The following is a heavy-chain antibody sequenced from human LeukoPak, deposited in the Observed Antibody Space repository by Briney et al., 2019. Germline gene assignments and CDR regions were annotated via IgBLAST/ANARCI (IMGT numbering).Heavy chain of an antibody. CDR1: GFTFTTYW. CDR3: AELGITMIGGV. CDR2: IKQDGTER. V-gene: IGHV3-7*01. J-gene: IGHJ6*04. Sequence: WGSLRLSCAASGFTFTTYWMSWVRQAPGKGLEWVANIKQDGTERYYADSVKGRFTISRDNAKNSLYLQMNSLRAEDTAVYYCAELGITMIGGVWGKGTTVTISS. D-gene: IGHD3-10*02.